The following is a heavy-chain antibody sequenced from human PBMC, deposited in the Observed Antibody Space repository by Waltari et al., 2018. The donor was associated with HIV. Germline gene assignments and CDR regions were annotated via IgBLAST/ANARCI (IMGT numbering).Heavy chain of an antibody. CDR1: GFTFSSYG. Sequence: QVQLVESGGGVVQPGRSLRLSCAASGFTFSSYGMHWVRQAPGKGVEWVAVISYDGSNKYYADPVKGRFTISRDNSKNTLYLQMNSLRAEDTAVYYCAKDGYSGSYADYWGQGTLVTVSS. V-gene: IGHV3-30*18. CDR3: AKDGYSGSYADY. J-gene: IGHJ4*02. D-gene: IGHD1-26*01. CDR2: ISYDGSNK.